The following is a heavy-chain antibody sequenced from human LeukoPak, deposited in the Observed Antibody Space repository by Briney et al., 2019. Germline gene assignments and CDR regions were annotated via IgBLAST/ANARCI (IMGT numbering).Heavy chain of an antibody. D-gene: IGHD1-1*01. V-gene: IGHV3-66*01. CDR2: IYSGGST. CDR3: ARSATGTTGGDY. J-gene: IGHJ4*02. Sequence: GGSLRLSCAASGFTVSSNYMSWVRQAPGKGLEWVSVIYSGGSTYYADSVKGRFTISRDNSKNTLNLQMNNLRAEDTAVYYCARSATGTTGGDYWGQGTLVTVSS. CDR1: GFTVSSNY.